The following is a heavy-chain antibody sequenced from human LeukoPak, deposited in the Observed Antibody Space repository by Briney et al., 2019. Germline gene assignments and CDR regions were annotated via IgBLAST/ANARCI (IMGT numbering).Heavy chain of an antibody. V-gene: IGHV3-73*01. J-gene: IGHJ6*02. CDR2: IRSKANSYAT. Sequence: GGSLGLSCAASGFTFSGSAMHWVRQASGKGLEWVGRIRSKANSYATAYAASVKGRFTISRDDSKNTAYLQMNSLKTEDTAVYYCTRHGSQYSGSYYNYYYYGMDVWGQGTTVTVSS. CDR3: TRHGSQYSGSYYNYYYYGMDV. D-gene: IGHD1-26*01. CDR1: GFTFSGSA.